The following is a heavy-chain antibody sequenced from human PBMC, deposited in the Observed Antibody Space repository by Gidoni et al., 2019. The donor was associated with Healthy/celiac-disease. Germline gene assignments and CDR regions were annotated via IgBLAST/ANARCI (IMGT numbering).Heavy chain of an antibody. CDR2: INPNSGGT. V-gene: IGHV1-2*02. J-gene: IGHJ6*02. Sequence: QVQLVQSGAEVTKPGASVQVSCKASGYTFTGYYMHWLRQAPGQGLEWMGWINPNSGGTNYAQKFQGRVTMTRDTSISTAYMELSRLRSDDTAVYYCARDPRVAVAGTYYYYGMDVWGQGTTVTVSS. D-gene: IGHD6-19*01. CDR1: GYTFTGYY. CDR3: ARDPRVAVAGTYYYYGMDV.